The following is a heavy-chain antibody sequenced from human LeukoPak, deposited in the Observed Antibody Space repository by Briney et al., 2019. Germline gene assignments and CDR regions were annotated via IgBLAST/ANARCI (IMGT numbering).Heavy chain of an antibody. V-gene: IGHV4-59*01. CDR3: ARSDYYGLGSYFFDS. Sequence: SETLSLTCSVSGGSITSYYWSWIQQPPGKGLEWIGYIYNSGSTNYNPSLKSRVTISVDTSKNQFSLKLSSVTAADTAVYYCARSDYYGLGSYFFDSWGQGTLVTVSS. D-gene: IGHD3-10*01. CDR2: IYNSGST. J-gene: IGHJ4*02. CDR1: GGSITSYY.